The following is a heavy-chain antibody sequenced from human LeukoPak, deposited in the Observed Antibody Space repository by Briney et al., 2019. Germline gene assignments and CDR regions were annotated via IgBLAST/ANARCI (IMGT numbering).Heavy chain of an antibody. CDR2: IHPSGTT. D-gene: IGHD1-26*01. Sequence: PSETLSLTCGVYGGSFSHYYRSWLRQPPGKGLEWIGEIHPSGTTDYNPSFNSRVTISVDTSKNQFYLKLTSVTAADTAMYYCARAGYTISYYSLDYWGQGSLVTVSS. J-gene: IGHJ4*02. V-gene: IGHV4-34*10. CDR1: GGSFSHYY. CDR3: ARAGYTISYYSLDY.